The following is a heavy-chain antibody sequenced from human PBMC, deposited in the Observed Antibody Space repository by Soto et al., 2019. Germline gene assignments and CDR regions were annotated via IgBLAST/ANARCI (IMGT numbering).Heavy chain of an antibody. J-gene: IGHJ6*02. V-gene: IGHV3-13*05. Sequence: GGYLRLSCAASGFTLSAYDMHWVRQAEGKGLEWVSALGAADDPYYLVSVKGRFTISRENAKNSLYLQMNNLRAGDTAVYYCARAYSGRLPRRADYYYAMDVWGQGTTVTVSS. D-gene: IGHD2-15*01. CDR3: ARAYSGRLPRRADYYYAMDV. CDR1: GFTLSAYD. CDR2: LGAADDP.